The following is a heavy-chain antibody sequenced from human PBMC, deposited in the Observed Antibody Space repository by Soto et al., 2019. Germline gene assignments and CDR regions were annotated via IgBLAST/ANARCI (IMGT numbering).Heavy chain of an antibody. CDR2: INPNSGDT. Sequence: QAQLVQSGAEVKKPGASVKVSCEASGYTFTSYYMHWVRHAPGQGLAWMGWINPNSGDTKYAQKFRGRDTMTRDTSITTAYMEVKMLTSDDTAVYYCARQLAYCGGDCFTEPVDYWGQGTLVTVSS. J-gene: IGHJ4*02. CDR3: ARQLAYCGGDCFTEPVDY. V-gene: IGHV1-2*02. D-gene: IGHD2-21*02. CDR1: GYTFTSYY.